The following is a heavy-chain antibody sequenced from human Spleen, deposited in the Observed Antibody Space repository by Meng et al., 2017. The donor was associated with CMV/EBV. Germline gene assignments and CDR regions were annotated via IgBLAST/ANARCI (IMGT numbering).Heavy chain of an antibody. Sequence: GESLKISCAASGFIFSRHTMNWVRQAPGKGLEWVSSISSGSDYQYYADSVRGRFTISRDNAKNSLYLQMNSLRAEDMALYYCAKEVYGGKFFGAPRKYYFDYWGQGTLVTVSS. CDR1: GFIFSRHT. CDR2: ISSGSDYQ. J-gene: IGHJ4*02. D-gene: IGHD4/OR15-4a*01. CDR3: AKEVYGGKFFGAPRKYYFDY. V-gene: IGHV3-21*04.